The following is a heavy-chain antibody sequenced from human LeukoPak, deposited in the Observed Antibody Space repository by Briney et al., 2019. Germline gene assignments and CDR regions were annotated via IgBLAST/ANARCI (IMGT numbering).Heavy chain of an antibody. D-gene: IGHD6-19*01. J-gene: IGHJ4*02. CDR3: AVHHRSGWHMNFDY. CDR2: ISHDQKTK. Sequence: GGSLRLSCAASGFTFDDYGMNWVRRAPGKGLEWVAVISHDQKTKYYAESVKGRFAISRDNSKNTLYLQMNSLRAEDTGVYYCAVHHRSGWHMNFDYWGQGTLVTVSS. V-gene: IGHV3-30*03. CDR1: GFTFDDYG.